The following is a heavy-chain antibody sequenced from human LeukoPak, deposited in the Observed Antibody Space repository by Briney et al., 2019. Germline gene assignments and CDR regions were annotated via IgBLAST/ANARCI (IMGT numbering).Heavy chain of an antibody. Sequence: SETLSLTCAVYGGSFSGYYWSWIRQYPGKGLEWIGYIYYTGSTYYNPSLKSRVTISVDTSENQFSLKLSSVTAADTAVYYCAGIPNQSKYSIGNYWGQGTLVTVSS. V-gene: IGHV4-31*11. D-gene: IGHD1-14*01. CDR1: GGSFSGYY. J-gene: IGHJ4*02. CDR3: AGIPNQSKYSIGNY. CDR2: IYYTGST.